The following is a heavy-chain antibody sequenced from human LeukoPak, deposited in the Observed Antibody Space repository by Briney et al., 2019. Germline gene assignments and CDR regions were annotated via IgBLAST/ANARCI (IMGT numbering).Heavy chain of an antibody. Sequence: PGGSLRLSCAASGFTFSSYGMSWVRQAPGKGLEWVSAISGSGTGTYYADSVKGRFTISRDNSKSTIYLQMNSLRAEDTAVYYCAKERPASHGSGSFGDYWGQGTLVTVST. CDR1: GFTFSSYG. V-gene: IGHV3-23*01. CDR2: ISGSGTGT. D-gene: IGHD3-10*01. J-gene: IGHJ4*02. CDR3: AKERPASHGSGSFGDY.